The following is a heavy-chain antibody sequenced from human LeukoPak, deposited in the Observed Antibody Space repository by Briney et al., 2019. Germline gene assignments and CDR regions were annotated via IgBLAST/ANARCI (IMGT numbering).Heavy chain of an antibody. CDR1: GYTLTGHY. Sequence: GASVKVSCKPSGYTLTGHYVQWVRQAPGPGLEWMGWINPNICGTNHAQKFQGRGTMTMGTSISTAYMELSRLRADDTAVYYCARREVGYLDWLKGSRYGMDVWGQGTTVTVSS. D-gene: IGHD3-9*01. J-gene: IGHJ6*02. CDR2: INPNICGT. V-gene: IGHV1-2*02. CDR3: ARREVGYLDWLKGSRYGMDV.